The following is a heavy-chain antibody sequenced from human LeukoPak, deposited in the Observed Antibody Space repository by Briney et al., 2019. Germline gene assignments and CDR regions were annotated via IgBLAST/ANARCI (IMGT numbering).Heavy chain of an antibody. V-gene: IGHV3-30*04. Sequence: GGSLRLSCASSGFTFSGYAMHWVRQAPGKGLEWVAVISHDGSNKDYADFVKGRFTISRDNSKNTLYLQMNSLRAEDTAMYYCATGDYWGQGTLVTVPS. CDR2: ISHDGSNK. CDR3: ATGDY. J-gene: IGHJ4*02. CDR1: GFTFSGYA. D-gene: IGHD3-10*01.